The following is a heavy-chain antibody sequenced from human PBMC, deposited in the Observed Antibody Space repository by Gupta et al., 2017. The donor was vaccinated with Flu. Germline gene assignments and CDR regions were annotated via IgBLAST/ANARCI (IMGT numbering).Heavy chain of an antibody. CDR1: GGSISSSSYY. CDR2: IYYSGST. D-gene: IGHD3-3*01. CDR3: AKAGLRFLEWSH. J-gene: IGHJ4*02. Sequence: QLQLQESGPGLVKPSETLSLTCTVSGGSISSSSYYWGWIRQPPGKGLEWIGSIYYSGSTYYNPALKSRVTISVDTSKNQFSLKLSSVTAADTAVYYCAKAGLRFLEWSHWGQGTLVTVSS. V-gene: IGHV4-39*01.